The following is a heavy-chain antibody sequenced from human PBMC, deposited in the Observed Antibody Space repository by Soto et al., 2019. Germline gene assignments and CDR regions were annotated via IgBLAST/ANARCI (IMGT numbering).Heavy chain of an antibody. CDR3: TRVDSYDILTSYYNSDR. D-gene: IGHD3-9*01. J-gene: IGHJ5*02. V-gene: IGHV4-39*01. CDR1: GGSISSSSHY. Sequence: SDTLSLTCSVSGGSISSSSHYWGWIRQPPGKGLEWIASMFYSGSTYYNPSLKSRVTMSVDTSKNQFSLNLSSVTAADTAVYYCTRVDSYDILTSYYNSDRWGQGTLVTVSS. CDR2: MFYSGST.